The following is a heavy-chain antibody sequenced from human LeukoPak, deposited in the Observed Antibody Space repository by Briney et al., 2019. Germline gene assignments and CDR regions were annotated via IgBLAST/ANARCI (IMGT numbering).Heavy chain of an antibody. D-gene: IGHD6-13*01. Sequence: SETLSLTCAVYGGSFSSYYWSWIRQPPGKGLEWIGEINHSGSTNYNPSLKSRVTTSVDTSKNQFSLKLSSVTAADTAVYYCARDRIAAADYYGMDVWGQGTTVTVSS. J-gene: IGHJ6*02. V-gene: IGHV4-34*01. CDR1: GGSFSSYY. CDR3: ARDRIAAADYYGMDV. CDR2: INHSGST.